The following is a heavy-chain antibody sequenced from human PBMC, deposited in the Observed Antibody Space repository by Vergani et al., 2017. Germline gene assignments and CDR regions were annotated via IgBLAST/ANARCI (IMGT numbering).Heavy chain of an antibody. V-gene: IGHV3-48*03. Sequence: EVQLVESGGGLVQPGGSLRLSCAASGFTFSSYEMNWVRQAPGKGLEWVSYISSSGSTIYYADPVKGRFTISRDNAKNSLYLQMNSLRAEDTAVYYCAKYQAYYYDSSGYYMGWWGQGTLVTVSS. CDR3: AKYQAYYYDSSGYYMGW. CDR2: ISSSGSTI. J-gene: IGHJ4*02. D-gene: IGHD3-22*01. CDR1: GFTFSSYE.